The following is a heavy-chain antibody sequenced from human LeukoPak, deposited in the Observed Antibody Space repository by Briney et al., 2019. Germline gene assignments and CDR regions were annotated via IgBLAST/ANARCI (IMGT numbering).Heavy chain of an antibody. V-gene: IGHV3-74*01. CDR2: IYSGGSST. J-gene: IGHJ4*02. CDR1: GFTFSSYW. CDR3: ARDEGDQWQPLDY. Sequence: PGGSLRLSCAAPGFTFSSYWMHWVRQAPGKGLVWVSRIYSGGSSTLYAASVRGRFTMSRDNAKKTLYLQMNSLRAEDTAVYYCARDEGDQWQPLDYWGQGTLVTVSS. D-gene: IGHD6-19*01.